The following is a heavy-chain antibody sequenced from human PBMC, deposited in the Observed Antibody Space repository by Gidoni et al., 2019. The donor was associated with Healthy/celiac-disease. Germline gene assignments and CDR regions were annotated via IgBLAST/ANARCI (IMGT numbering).Heavy chain of an antibody. J-gene: IGHJ4*02. CDR3: AGTPKYSSSWAFDY. CDR1: GGSISSASYY. V-gene: IGHV4-61*02. Sequence: QVQLQESGPGLVKPSQTLSLTCTVSGGSISSASYYWSWIRPPAGKALEWIGRIYTSGRTNHNPSRKSRVTISVDTSKNQFSLTLSSVTAADTAVYYCAGTPKYSSSWAFDYWGQGTLVTVSS. CDR2: IYTSGRT. D-gene: IGHD6-13*01.